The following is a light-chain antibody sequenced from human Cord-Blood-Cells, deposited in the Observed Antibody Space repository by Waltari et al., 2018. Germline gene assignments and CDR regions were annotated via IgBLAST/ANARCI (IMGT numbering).Light chain of an antibody. CDR2: AAS. Sequence: DIQMTQSPSSLSASVGDRVTITCRASHSISSYLNWYQQKPGKAPNLLIYAASSLQSEVPSRFNCSVSGTDFTLTISILQPEDFSTYYCQQSYSTPRTFDQGTKVEIK. CDR3: QQSYSTPRT. J-gene: IGKJ1*01. CDR1: HSISSY. V-gene: IGKV1-39*01.